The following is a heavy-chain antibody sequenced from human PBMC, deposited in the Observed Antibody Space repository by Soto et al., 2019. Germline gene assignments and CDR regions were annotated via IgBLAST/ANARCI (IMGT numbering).Heavy chain of an antibody. Sequence: SQTLSLTCAISGDSVASYSAAWNWIRQSPSGGLEWLGRTYYRSRFFSDYAESVKSRIIINPDTSKNQFSLQLKSVTPEDTGVYYCVRDRYSSSGLFAPWGQRTSVPDSS. D-gene: IGHD3-10*01. J-gene: IGHJ5*02. CDR3: VRDRYSSSGLFAP. V-gene: IGHV6-1*01. CDR1: GDSVASYSAA. CDR2: TYYRSRFFS.